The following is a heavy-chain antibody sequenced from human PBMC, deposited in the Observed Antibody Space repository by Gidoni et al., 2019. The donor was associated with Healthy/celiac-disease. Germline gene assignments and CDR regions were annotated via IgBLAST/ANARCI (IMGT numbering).Heavy chain of an antibody. CDR3: ARHLGYGDYGDAFDI. D-gene: IGHD4-17*01. CDR1: GGSISSYY. V-gene: IGHV4-59*08. CDR2: IYYSGST. J-gene: IGHJ3*02. Sequence: QVQLQESGPGLVKPSETLSLTCTVSGGSISSYYWSWIRQPPGKGLEWIGYIYYSGSTNYNPSLKSRVTISVDTSKNQFSLKLSSVTAADTAVYYCARHLGYGDYGDAFDIWGQGTMVTVSS.